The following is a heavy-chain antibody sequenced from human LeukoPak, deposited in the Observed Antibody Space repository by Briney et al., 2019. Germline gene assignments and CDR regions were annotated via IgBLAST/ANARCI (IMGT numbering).Heavy chain of an antibody. Sequence: PGGSLRLSCAASGFTFSSYSMNWVRQAPGKGLEWVSSISSSSSYIYYAGSVKGRFTISRDNAKNSLYLQMNSLRAEDTAVYYCARALPSPLYSGSYADAFDIWGQGTMVTVSS. V-gene: IGHV3-21*01. D-gene: IGHD1-26*01. J-gene: IGHJ3*02. CDR2: ISSSSSYI. CDR3: ARALPSPLYSGSYADAFDI. CDR1: GFTFSSYS.